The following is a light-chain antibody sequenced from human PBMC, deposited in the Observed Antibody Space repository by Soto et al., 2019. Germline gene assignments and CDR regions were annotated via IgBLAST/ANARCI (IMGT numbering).Light chain of an antibody. J-gene: IGKJ4*01. V-gene: IGKV1-5*01. CDR3: QQYNSYSRLT. CDR1: QSISSW. CDR2: DAS. Sequence: DIQMTQSRATLFASVGDRVSITCRASQSISSWLAWYQQKPGKAPKLLIYDASSLESGVPSRFSGSGSGTEFPLTISSLQPDDFATYYCQQYNSYSRLTFGGGTKVEIK.